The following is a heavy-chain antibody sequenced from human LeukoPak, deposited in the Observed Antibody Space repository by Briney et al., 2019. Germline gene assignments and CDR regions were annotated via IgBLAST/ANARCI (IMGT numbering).Heavy chain of an antibody. CDR2: INGGSGNT. V-gene: IGHV1-3*01. CDR3: ANPRYDSSGYYYVD. Sequence: ASVKVSCKASGYTFIDYTMHWLRQAPGQRLDWMGWINGGSGNTKYSPEFQGRVTITRDTSASTGYMELSSLRSEDTAVYYCANPRYDSSGYYYVDGGQGTLVTVSS. D-gene: IGHD3-22*01. CDR1: GYTFIDYT. J-gene: IGHJ4*02.